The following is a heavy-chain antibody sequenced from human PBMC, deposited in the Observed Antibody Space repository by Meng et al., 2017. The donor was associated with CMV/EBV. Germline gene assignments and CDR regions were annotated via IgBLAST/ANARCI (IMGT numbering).Heavy chain of an antibody. CDR3: ARETIVVVPAGKRGWFDP. V-gene: IGHV3-21*06. CDR1: GFTFSNFS. D-gene: IGHD2-2*01. Sequence: GESLKISCAASGFTFSNFSMNWVRQAPGRGLEWVSSIRSSNSYVYYVDSVKGRFTISRDNAKNSLYLQMNSLRAEDTAVYYCARETIVVVPAGKRGWFDPWGQGTLVTVSS. J-gene: IGHJ5*02. CDR2: IRSSNSYV.